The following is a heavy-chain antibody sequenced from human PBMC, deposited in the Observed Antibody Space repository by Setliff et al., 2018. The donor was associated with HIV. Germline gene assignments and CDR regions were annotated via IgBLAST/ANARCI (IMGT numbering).Heavy chain of an antibody. Sequence: SETLSLTCTVSGGSISSHYWSWIRQPPGKGLEWIGSIYHSGSTYYNPSLRSRVTISTDTSKNQFSLNVRSVTAADTAVYFCAKSSPSIGYISDHWGQGTLVTVSS. CDR2: IYHSGST. D-gene: IGHD5-12*01. V-gene: IGHV4-59*11. J-gene: IGHJ4*02. CDR3: AKSSPSIGYISDH. CDR1: GGSISSHY.